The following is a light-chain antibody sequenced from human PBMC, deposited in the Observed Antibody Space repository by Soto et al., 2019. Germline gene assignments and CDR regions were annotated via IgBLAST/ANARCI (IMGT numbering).Light chain of an antibody. V-gene: IGKV1-12*01. CDR2: AAS. CDR3: QQYNNWWT. J-gene: IGKJ1*01. Sequence: IQMTQSPSSECASVGVRVTITCRASQGISSWLAWYQQKPGKAPNLLIYAASSLHSGVPSRFSGSGSGTDFTLTISSLQSADFAVYYCQQYNNWWTFGQGTEV. CDR1: QGISSW.